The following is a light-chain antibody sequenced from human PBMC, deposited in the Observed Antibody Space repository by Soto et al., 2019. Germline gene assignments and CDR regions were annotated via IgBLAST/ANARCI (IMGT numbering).Light chain of an antibody. Sequence: DIQMTQSPSSLSASVGDRVTITCQASQDISNYLNWYQQKPGKAPKLLIYKASGLESGVPSRFSGSGSGTEFTLTISSLQPDDFASYYCQQYNSYPWTFGQGTKVDIK. V-gene: IGKV1-5*03. J-gene: IGKJ1*01. CDR1: QDISNY. CDR3: QQYNSYPWT. CDR2: KAS.